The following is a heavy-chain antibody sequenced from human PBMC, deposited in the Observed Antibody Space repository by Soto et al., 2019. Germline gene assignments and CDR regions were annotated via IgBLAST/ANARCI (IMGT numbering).Heavy chain of an antibody. Sequence: QLQLVESGGGVVQPGRSLSLSCAASGFTFTAYDMHWVRQAPGKGLEWVAVASSDGYNKHYSDLVKGRFSISRDNSKNTVYLQMNRLRAEDTALYFCARGLEGGLDPWGQGTLVTVSS. CDR2: ASSDGYNK. V-gene: IGHV3-30-3*01. D-gene: IGHD3-16*01. CDR1: GFTFTAYD. CDR3: ARGLEGGLDP. J-gene: IGHJ5*02.